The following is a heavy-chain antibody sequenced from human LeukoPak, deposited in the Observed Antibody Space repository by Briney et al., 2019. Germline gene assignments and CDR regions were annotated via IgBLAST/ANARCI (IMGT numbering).Heavy chain of an antibody. V-gene: IGHV3-30*18. J-gene: IGHJ4*02. CDR1: GFTFSSYG. Sequence: GRSLRLSCAASGFTFSSYGMHWVRQAPGKGLEWVAVISYDGSNKYYADPVKGRFTISRDNSKNTLYLQMNSLRAEDTAVYYCAKDRSWAGDYWGQGTLVTVSS. D-gene: IGHD6-13*01. CDR3: AKDRSWAGDY. CDR2: ISYDGSNK.